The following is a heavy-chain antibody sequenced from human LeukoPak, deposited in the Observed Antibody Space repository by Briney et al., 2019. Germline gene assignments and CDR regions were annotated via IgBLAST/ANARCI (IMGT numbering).Heavy chain of an antibody. Sequence: SETLSLTCSVPGGSISSYYWSWIRQPPGKGLEWIGYIYYSGSTNYNPSLRSRVTISVGTSKNQFSLKLSSVTAADTAVYYCARAIYDSSGYCYFDYWGQGTLVTVSS. CDR1: GGSISSYY. V-gene: IGHV4-59*01. CDR2: IYYSGST. CDR3: ARAIYDSSGYCYFDY. D-gene: IGHD3-22*01. J-gene: IGHJ4*02.